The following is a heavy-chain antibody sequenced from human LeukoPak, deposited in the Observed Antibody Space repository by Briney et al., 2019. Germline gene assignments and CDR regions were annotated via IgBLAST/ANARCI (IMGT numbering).Heavy chain of an antibody. CDR3: ARVRSPYYWDY. V-gene: IGHV3-30*03. CDR1: GFTSSYNG. CDR2: ISYDGSIN. Sequence: GGSLRLSCAASGFTSSYNGMHWVRQAPGKGLEWVTIISYDGSINYYADSVKGRFTISRDNAKNSLCLQMNSLRDEDTAVYYCARVRSPYYWDYWGQGTLVTVSS. D-gene: IGHD3-22*01. J-gene: IGHJ4*02.